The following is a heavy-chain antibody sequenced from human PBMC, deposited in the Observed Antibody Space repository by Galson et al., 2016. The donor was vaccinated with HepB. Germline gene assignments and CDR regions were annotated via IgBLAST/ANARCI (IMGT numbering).Heavy chain of an antibody. D-gene: IGHD2-2*01. CDR3: AKDGRIYCSSASCHDTFHY. Sequence: SLRLSCAASGFTFSSYAMSWVRQAPGKGLEWVSSISGDGGGTYYADSVKGRFTISRDNSKKTLYLQMNSLRAEDTAVYYCAKDGRIYCSSASCHDTFHYWGQGTLVTVSS. J-gene: IGHJ4*02. V-gene: IGHV3-23*01. CDR2: ISGDGGGT. CDR1: GFTFSSYA.